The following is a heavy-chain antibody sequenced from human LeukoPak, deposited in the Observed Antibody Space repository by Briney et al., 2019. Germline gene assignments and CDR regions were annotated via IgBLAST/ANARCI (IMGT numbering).Heavy chain of an antibody. CDR2: IYHSGST. D-gene: IGHD3-22*01. CDR3: AREDYYDSSGYYLDC. J-gene: IGHJ4*02. Sequence: TSETLSLTCTVSGYSVSSGYYWGWIRQSPGKGLEWIGSIYHSGSTYYSPSLRSRITISVDTSKNQFSLKLSSVTAVDTAVYYCAREDYYDSSGYYLDCWGQGTLVTVSS. CDR1: GYSVSSGYY. V-gene: IGHV4-38-2*02.